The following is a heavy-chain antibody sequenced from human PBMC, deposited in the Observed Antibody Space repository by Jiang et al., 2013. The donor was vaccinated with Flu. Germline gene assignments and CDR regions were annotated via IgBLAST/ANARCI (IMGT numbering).Heavy chain of an antibody. D-gene: IGHD3-16*02. V-gene: IGHV3-9*01. Sequence: QLLESGGGLVQPGRSLRLSCAASGFTFANYAMHWVRQAPGKGLEWVSGITWNSGNMGYADSVKGRFTISRDNANNSVYLQMNSLRPEDTALYYCAKIESRLSNSFTFDNWGQGTLVTVSS. J-gene: IGHJ4*02. CDR2: ITWNSGNM. CDR3: AKIESRLSNSFTFDN. CDR1: GFTFANYA.